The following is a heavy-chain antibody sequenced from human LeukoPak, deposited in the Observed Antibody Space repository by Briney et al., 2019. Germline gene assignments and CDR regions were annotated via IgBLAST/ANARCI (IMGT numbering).Heavy chain of an antibody. Sequence: SETLSLTCTVSGGSISSYYWSWIRQPPGKGLEWIGYMYYSGSTNYNPSLKSRVTISVDTSKNQFSLKLSSVTAADTAVYFCARSLGDGFDYWGQGTLVTVSS. CDR2: MYYSGST. D-gene: IGHD3-16*01. CDR3: ARSLGDGFDY. V-gene: IGHV4-59*01. J-gene: IGHJ4*02. CDR1: GGSISSYY.